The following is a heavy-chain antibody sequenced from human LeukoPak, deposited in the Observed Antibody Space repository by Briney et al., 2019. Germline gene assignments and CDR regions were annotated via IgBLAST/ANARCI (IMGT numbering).Heavy chain of an antibody. Sequence: GGSLRLSCAASGFAFSSYSMNWVRQAPGKGLEWVSYISSSSSTIYYADSVKGRFTISRDNAKNSLYLQMNSLRAEDTAVYYCARETFYDSSGYRAFDIWGQGTMVTVSS. CDR2: ISSSSSTI. CDR3: ARETFYDSSGYRAFDI. J-gene: IGHJ3*02. V-gene: IGHV3-48*04. CDR1: GFAFSSYS. D-gene: IGHD3-22*01.